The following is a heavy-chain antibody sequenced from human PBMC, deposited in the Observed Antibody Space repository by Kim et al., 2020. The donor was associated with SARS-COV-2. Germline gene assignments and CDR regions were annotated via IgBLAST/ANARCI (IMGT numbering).Heavy chain of an antibody. J-gene: IGHJ4*02. CDR3: ARRASGYSYGYGPDY. V-gene: IGHV4-39*01. Sequence: PSLKSRVTISVDTSKNQFSLKLSSVTAADTAVYYCARRASGYSYGYGPDYWGQGTLVTVSS. D-gene: IGHD5-18*01.